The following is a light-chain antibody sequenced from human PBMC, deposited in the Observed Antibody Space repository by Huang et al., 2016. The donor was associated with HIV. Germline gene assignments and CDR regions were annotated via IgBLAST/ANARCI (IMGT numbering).Light chain of an antibody. CDR3: HQYDNWPPFT. CDR2: GAS. Sequence: EIVMMQSPATLSVSPGERITLSCRASESISNNLAWYQQRPGQAPRLLIYGASTRATGVAARVTGSGSGTDFTLTISSLQSEDSAVYYCHQYDNWPPFTFGQGTKLEIK. V-gene: IGKV3-15*01. CDR1: ESISNN. J-gene: IGKJ2*01.